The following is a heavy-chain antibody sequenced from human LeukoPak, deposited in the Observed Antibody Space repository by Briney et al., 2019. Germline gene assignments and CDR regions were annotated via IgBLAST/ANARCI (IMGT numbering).Heavy chain of an antibody. CDR2: INPTGGDT. J-gene: IGHJ3*01. Sequence: ASVKVSCKASGYTFTHYYMHWVRQAPGQGLEYMGIINPTGGDTTYAQKFQGRVTVSRDTSTSTVYMELSSLRSEDTAVYYCARAGIYTSGCHYRASDVWGQGTMVTVSS. CDR3: ARAGIYTSGCHYRASDV. V-gene: IGHV1-46*01. CDR1: GYTFTHYY. D-gene: IGHD6-19*01.